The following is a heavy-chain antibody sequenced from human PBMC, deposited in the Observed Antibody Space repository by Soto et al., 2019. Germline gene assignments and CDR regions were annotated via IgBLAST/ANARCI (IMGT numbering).Heavy chain of an antibody. V-gene: IGHV3-30-3*01. Sequence: GGSLRLSCAASGFTFSSYAMHWVRQAPGKGLEWVAVISYDGSNKYYADSVKGRFTISRDNSKNTLYLQMNSLRAEDTAVYYCAREWSGYDVDAFDIWGQGTMVTVSS. CDR3: AREWSGYDVDAFDI. J-gene: IGHJ3*02. CDR1: GFTFSSYA. D-gene: IGHD5-12*01. CDR2: ISYDGSNK.